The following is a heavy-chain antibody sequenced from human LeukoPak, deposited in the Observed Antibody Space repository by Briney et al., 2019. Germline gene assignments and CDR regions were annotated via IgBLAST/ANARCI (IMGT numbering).Heavy chain of an antibody. Sequence: GGSLRLSCAASEFTFSTYNMNWVRQAPGKGLEWVSSITSGSSFKYYADSVKGRFTISRDNAKNSLYLQMNSLRAEDTAVYYCATSRFYLESWGQGTLVTVSS. CDR1: EFTFSTYN. J-gene: IGHJ4*02. V-gene: IGHV3-21*01. CDR3: ATSRFYLES. CDR2: ITSGSSFK.